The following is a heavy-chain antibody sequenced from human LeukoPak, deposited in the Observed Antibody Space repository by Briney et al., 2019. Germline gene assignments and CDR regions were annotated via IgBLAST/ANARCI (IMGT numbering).Heavy chain of an antibody. Sequence: ASVKVSCKASGYTFASYDINWVRQATGQGLEWMGWMNPNSGNTGYAQKFQGRVTMTRNTSISTAYMELSSLRSEDTAVYYCARGPAYSGSSTGGFDYWGQGTLVTVSS. CDR2: MNPNSGNT. V-gene: IGHV1-8*01. J-gene: IGHJ4*02. D-gene: IGHD1-26*01. CDR3: ARGPAYSGSSTGGFDY. CDR1: GYTFASYD.